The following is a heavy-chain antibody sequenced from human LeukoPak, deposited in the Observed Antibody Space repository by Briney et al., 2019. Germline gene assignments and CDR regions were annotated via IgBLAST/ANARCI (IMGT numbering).Heavy chain of an antibody. CDR3: AKDREGFGVLSDGVFGEVDY. J-gene: IGHJ4*02. CDR1: GFTFSNYN. CDR2: ISSSSSTI. V-gene: IGHV3-48*01. D-gene: IGHD3-10*01. Sequence: PGGSLRLSCAASGFTFSNYNMNWVRQAPGKGLEWVSYISSSSSTIYYADSVKGRFTISRDNAKNSLYLQMNSLRAEDTAVYYCAKDREGFGVLSDGVFGEVDYWGQGTLVTVSS.